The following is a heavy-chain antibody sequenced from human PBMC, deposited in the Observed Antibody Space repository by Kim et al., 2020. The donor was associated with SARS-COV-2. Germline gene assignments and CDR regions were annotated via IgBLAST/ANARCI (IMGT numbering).Heavy chain of an antibody. D-gene: IGHD2-15*01. V-gene: IGHV3-23*01. Sequence: GGSLRLSCAASGFTFISYGMNWVRQAPGKGLEWVSGISGSGETTFYTDSVKGRFTIFRDNFKNTLDLQMNNLRGDDTAMYYCAKVDHGSWF. CDR3: AKVDHGSWF. CDR2: ISGSGETT. CDR1: GFTFISYG. J-gene: IGHJ5*01.